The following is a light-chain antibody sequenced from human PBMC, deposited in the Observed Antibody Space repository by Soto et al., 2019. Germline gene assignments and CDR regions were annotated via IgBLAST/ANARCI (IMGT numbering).Light chain of an antibody. CDR2: LNSDGSH. V-gene: IGLV4-69*01. CDR3: QTWGTGTVV. CDR1: SGHSSYT. J-gene: IGLJ2*01. Sequence: QLVLTQSPSASASLGASVKLTCTLSSGHSSYTIAWHQQQPEKGPRYLMKLNSDGSHYKGDGIPDRFSGSSSGAERYLTISSLQSEYEADYYCQTWGTGTVVFGGGTKLTVL.